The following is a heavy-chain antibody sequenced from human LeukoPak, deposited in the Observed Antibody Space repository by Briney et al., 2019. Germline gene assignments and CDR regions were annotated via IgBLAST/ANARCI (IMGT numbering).Heavy chain of an antibody. J-gene: IGHJ4*02. CDR3: ARSKVEWRFLEWQYYFDY. Sequence: GASVKVSCKASGGTFSSYAISWVRQAPGQGLEWMGGIIPIFGTANYAQKFQGRVTINADESTSTAYMELSSLRSEDTAVYYCARSKVEWRFLEWQYYFDYWGQGTLVTVSS. D-gene: IGHD3-3*01. V-gene: IGHV1-69*13. CDR1: GGTFSSYA. CDR2: IIPIFGTA.